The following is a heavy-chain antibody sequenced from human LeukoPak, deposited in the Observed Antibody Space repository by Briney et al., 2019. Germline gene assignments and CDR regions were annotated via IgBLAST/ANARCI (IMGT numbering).Heavy chain of an antibody. V-gene: IGHV4-59*08. D-gene: IGHD5-24*01. CDR3: ARMAAIGAMDV. CDR1: DGSISGAY. J-gene: IGHJ6*02. Sequence: PSETLSLTCTVSDGSISGAYWNWIRQPPGKGLEWIGYIYYSGNTNYNPSLKSRVTISIDTSRNQFSLKLTSVTAADTTVYYCARMAAIGAMDVWGQGTTVTVSS. CDR2: IYYSGNT.